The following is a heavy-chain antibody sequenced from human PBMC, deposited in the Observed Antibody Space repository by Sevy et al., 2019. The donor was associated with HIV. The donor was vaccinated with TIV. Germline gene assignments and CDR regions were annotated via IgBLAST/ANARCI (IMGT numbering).Heavy chain of an antibody. CDR2: INSDGEST. J-gene: IGHJ4*02. CDR1: GFTSNNFW. V-gene: IGHV3-74*01. D-gene: IGHD3-10*01. CDR3: ARVTRGVVDS. Sequence: GGSLRLSCAASGFTSNNFWLHWVRQAPGKGLVWVSRINSDGESTGYADFVKGRFTISRDNAKNTAYLQMNSLRADDTAIYYCARVTRGVVDSWGQGTLVTVSS.